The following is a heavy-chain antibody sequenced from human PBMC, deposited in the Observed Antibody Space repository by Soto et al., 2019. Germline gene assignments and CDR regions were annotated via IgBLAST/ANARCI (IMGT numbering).Heavy chain of an antibody. V-gene: IGHV3-9*01. CDR1: GFTFDDYA. Sequence: VQLVESGGGLVQPGRSLRLSCAASGFTFDDYAMHWVRQAPGKGLEWVSGISWNSGSIGYADSVKGRFTISRDNAKNSLYLQMNSLRAEDTALYYCAKDMAKVVTARGWFDPWGQGTLVTVSS. J-gene: IGHJ5*02. D-gene: IGHD2-21*02. CDR3: AKDMAKVVTARGWFDP. CDR2: ISWNSGSI.